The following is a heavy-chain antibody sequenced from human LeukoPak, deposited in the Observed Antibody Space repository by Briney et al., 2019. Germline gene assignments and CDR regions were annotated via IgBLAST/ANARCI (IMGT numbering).Heavy chain of an antibody. J-gene: IGHJ4*02. D-gene: IGHD5-12*01. CDR1: GGSISSSNW. CDR3: TRAQSGYDTPDY. CDR2: IYHSGST. Sequence: SETLSLTCAVSGGSISSSNWWSWVRQPPGKGLEWIGEIYHSGSTNYNPSLKSRVTISVDTSKNQFSLKLSSVTAADTAVYYCTRAQSGYDTPDYWGQGTLVTVSS. V-gene: IGHV4-4*02.